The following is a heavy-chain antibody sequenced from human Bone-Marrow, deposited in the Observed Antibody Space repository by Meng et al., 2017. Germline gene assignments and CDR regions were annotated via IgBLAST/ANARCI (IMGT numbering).Heavy chain of an antibody. Sequence: GGSLRLSCAASGFTFSSYGMHWVRQAPGKGLEWVAVIWYDGSNKYYADSVKGRFTISRDNSKNTLYLQINSLRAEHTDVYYCARAAPPPLAALWFGDEDAEFDYWGQGTLVTVSS. CDR2: IWYDGSNK. CDR1: GFTFSSYG. D-gene: IGHD3-10*01. V-gene: IGHV3-33*01. CDR3: ARAAPPPLAALWFGDEDAEFDY. J-gene: IGHJ4*02.